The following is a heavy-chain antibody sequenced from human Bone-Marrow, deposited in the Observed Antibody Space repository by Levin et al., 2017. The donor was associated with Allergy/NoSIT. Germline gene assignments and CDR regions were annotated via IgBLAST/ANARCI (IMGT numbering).Heavy chain of an antibody. D-gene: IGHD1-26*01. V-gene: IGHV3-21*01. J-gene: IGHJ6*02. CDR2: SSSSSSYI. Sequence: GGSLRLSCAASGFTVSSDSRNGGRQAPGKGLEWVSSSSSSSSYIYYADSVKGGSTISRDNAKNSLYLQMNSLRAEDTAVYYCARLEWELLEVYYYSYGVGSWGQGTTVTVSS. CDR1: GFTVSSDS. CDR3: ARLEWELLEVYYYSYGVGS.